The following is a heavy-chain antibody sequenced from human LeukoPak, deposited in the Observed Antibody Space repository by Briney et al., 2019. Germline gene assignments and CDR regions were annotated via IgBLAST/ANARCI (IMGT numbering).Heavy chain of an antibody. V-gene: IGHV3-69-1*01. J-gene: IGHJ4*02. CDR1: GFTFSSYS. Sequence: TARESRRLSCPAPGFTFSSYSIAWVRQLPGKGLEWISSITSGSSLYYAGSVKGRFTISRDNAKNSPYLQKKSLRAEDTAVYYCARSIGGTYGFDYWGQGTLVTVSS. D-gene: IGHD2-15*01. CDR2: ITSGSSL. CDR3: ARSIGGTYGFDY.